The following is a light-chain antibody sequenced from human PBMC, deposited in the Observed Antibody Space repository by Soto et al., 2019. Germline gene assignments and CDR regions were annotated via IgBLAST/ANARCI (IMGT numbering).Light chain of an antibody. CDR3: QQHYTTPVT. CDR1: QSVLSSSNNKNF. CDR2: WAS. J-gene: IGKJ3*01. Sequence: DIVMTQSPDSLAVSLGERATINCKSSQSVLSSSNNKNFLTWYQQKPGQPPNLLIYWASTRESGVPDRFSGSGSGTDFTLTISSLQAEDAAVYYCQQHYTTPVTFGPGTKVDIK. V-gene: IGKV4-1*01.